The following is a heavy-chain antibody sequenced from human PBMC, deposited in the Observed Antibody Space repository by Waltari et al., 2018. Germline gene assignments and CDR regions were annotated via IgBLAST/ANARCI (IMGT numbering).Heavy chain of an antibody. D-gene: IGHD3-22*01. CDR1: GFTFINYA. CDR2: ISVCGCVT. V-gene: IGHV3-23*01. CDR3: ARHLYSIDYLELDN. Sequence: EGHLLESGGGLVQPGGSLRLSCVASGFTFINYAMSWVRQAPGKGLDGGLGISVCGCVTKYADSVKGRFTVSRDNSKNTLYLQLNSLRAEDTAVYYCARHLYSIDYLELDNWGQGTLVTVSS. J-gene: IGHJ4*02.